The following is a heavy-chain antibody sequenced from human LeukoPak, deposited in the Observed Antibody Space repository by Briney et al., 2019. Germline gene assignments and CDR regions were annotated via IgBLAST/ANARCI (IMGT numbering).Heavy chain of an antibody. V-gene: IGHV3-11*04. Sequence: PGGSLRLSCAASGFTFRDHYMSWIRQAPGKWLEWVSYISNDGTTINYADSVKGRFTVSRDNAKNSVYLQMNSLRVEDTAVYYCVRTARLSDYWGQGTLVTVSS. CDR2: ISNDGTTI. CDR3: VRTARLSDY. CDR1: GFTFRDHY. J-gene: IGHJ4*02. D-gene: IGHD6-6*01.